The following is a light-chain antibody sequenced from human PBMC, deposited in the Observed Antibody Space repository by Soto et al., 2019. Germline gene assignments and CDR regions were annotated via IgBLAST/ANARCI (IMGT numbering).Light chain of an antibody. Sequence: QSVLTQPASVSGSPGQSITISCTGTSSDVGGYNYVSWYQQHPGKAPKFMIYEVSNRPSGVSNRFSGSKSGNTASLTISGLQAEDEADYYCTSYTRSDNYVFGSGTKVTV. V-gene: IGLV2-14*01. J-gene: IGLJ1*01. CDR1: SSDVGGYNY. CDR3: TSYTRSDNYV. CDR2: EVS.